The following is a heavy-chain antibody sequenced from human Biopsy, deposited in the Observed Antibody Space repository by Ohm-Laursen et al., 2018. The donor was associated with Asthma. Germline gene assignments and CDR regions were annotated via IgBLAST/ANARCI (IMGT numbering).Heavy chain of an antibody. CDR1: GGTFSSDA. Sequence: GSSVKVSCKASGGTFSSDAISWVRQAPGQGLEWMGGIMPIFGTPNYAQKFQHRLTITADDSTTTVYMELSSLKLEDTAVYFCARSYCGGDCYSPFDYWGQGSLVIVSS. CDR3: ARSYCGGDCYSPFDY. J-gene: IGHJ4*02. CDR2: IMPIFGTP. V-gene: IGHV1-69*01. D-gene: IGHD2-21*01.